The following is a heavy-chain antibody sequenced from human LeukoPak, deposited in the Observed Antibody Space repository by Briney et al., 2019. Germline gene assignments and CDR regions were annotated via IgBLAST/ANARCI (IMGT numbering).Heavy chain of an antibody. V-gene: IGHV1-2*02. CDR2: INPNSCFT. D-gene: IGHD5-18*01. J-gene: IGHJ4*02. Sequence: ASVKVSCKASGYTFTGYYMHWVRQAPGQGLEWMGWINPNSCFTNYAQKFQGRVTMTRDTSISTAYMELSRLRSDDTAVYYCARGGIVVTAFRFDYWGQGTLVTVCS. CDR3: ARGGIVVTAFRFDY. CDR1: GYTFTGYY.